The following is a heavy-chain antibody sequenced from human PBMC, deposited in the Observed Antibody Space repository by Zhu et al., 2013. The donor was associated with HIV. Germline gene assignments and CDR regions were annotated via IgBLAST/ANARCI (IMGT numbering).Heavy chain of an antibody. Sequence: QVHLVQSGPELKKPGASVRVSCKASGYTFTSYAQAWVRQAPGQGLEWMGWINPYNGDTSSAQNFRGRVTMTRDTSLSTAYMELTSLTSDDTGVYYCARDPLIKISGNALDVWGQGTSGHRLF. D-gene: IGHD3-10*01. CDR2: INPYNGDT. CDR1: GYTFTSYA. J-gene: IGHJ3*01. V-gene: IGHV1-2*02. CDR3: ARDPLIKISGNALDV.